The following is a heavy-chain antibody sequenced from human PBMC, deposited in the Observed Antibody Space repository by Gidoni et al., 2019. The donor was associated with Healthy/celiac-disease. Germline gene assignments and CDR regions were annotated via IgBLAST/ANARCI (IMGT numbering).Heavy chain of an antibody. Sequence: QVQLQQWGAGLLKPSETLSLTCAVYDGSFSGYYWSWIRQPPGKGLEWIGEINHSGSTNYNPSLKSRVTISVDTSKNQFSLKLSSVTAADTAVYYCARAGIAVARDAFDIWGQGTMVTVSS. D-gene: IGHD6-19*01. J-gene: IGHJ3*02. V-gene: IGHV4-34*01. CDR1: DGSFSGYY. CDR2: INHSGST. CDR3: ARAGIAVARDAFDI.